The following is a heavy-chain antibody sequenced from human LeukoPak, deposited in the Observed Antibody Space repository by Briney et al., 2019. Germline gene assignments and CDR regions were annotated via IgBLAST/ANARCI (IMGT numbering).Heavy chain of an antibody. CDR1: GFTLSNYG. V-gene: IGHV3-30*02. Sequence: GGSLRLSCAVSGFTLSNYGMHWVRQAPGKGLEWVAFIRHDGSNTNYADSVKGRFTISRDNSKNTLYLQMNSLRAEDTAVYYCARDVGAVADYWGQGTLVTVSS. CDR2: IRHDGSNT. J-gene: IGHJ4*02. CDR3: ARDVGAVADY. D-gene: IGHD6-19*01.